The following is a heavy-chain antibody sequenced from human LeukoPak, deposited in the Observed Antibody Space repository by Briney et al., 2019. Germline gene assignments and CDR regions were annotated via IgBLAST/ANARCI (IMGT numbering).Heavy chain of an antibody. J-gene: IGHJ6*03. CDR2: INWNGGST. Sequence: PGGSLRLSCAASGFTFDDYGMSWVRQAPGKGLEWVSGINWNGGSTGYADSVKGRFTISRDNAKSSLYLQMNSLRAEDTAVYYCARDKAVRGQQLGGDYYYYYMDVWGKGTTVTVSS. D-gene: IGHD3-10*01. V-gene: IGHV3-20*04. CDR3: ARDKAVRGQQLGGDYYYYYMDV. CDR1: GFTFDDYG.